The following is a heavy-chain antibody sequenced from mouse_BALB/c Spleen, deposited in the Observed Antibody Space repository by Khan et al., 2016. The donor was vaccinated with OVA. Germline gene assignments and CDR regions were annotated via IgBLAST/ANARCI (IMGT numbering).Heavy chain of an antibody. CDR3: ARDRIDY. CDR2: INPTSGYT. CDR1: GYTFSSYW. J-gene: IGHJ2*01. V-gene: IGHV1-7*01. Sequence: QVQLKQSGAEQAKPGASVKMSCKTSGYTFSSYWMHWVKQRPGQGLVWIGYINPTSGYTEYNEKFKDKATLSADKSSSTAYMQLTSLTSEDSAVYYCARDRIDYWGQGTTLTVSS.